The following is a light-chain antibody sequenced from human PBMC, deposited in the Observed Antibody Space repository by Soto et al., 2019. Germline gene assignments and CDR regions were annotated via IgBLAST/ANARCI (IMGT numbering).Light chain of an antibody. CDR1: SSNIGAGYD. Sequence: QPVLTQPPSVSGAPGQRVTISCTGSSSNIGAGYDVHWYQQLPGTAPKLLIYGNSNRPSGVPDRFSGSKSGTSASLAITGLQAEDEADYYCQSYDSSLSGSNLVFGGWTKVTVL. J-gene: IGLJ2*01. CDR2: GNS. CDR3: QSYDSSLSGSNLV. V-gene: IGLV1-40*01.